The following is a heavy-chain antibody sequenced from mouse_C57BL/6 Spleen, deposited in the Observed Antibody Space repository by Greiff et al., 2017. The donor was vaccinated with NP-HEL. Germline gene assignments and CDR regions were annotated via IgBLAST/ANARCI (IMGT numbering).Heavy chain of an antibody. CDR1: GYTFTSYW. CDR2: IDPSDSET. Sequence: QVQLQQPGAELVRPGSSVKLSCKASGYTFTSYWMHWVKQRPIQGLEWIGNIDPSDSETHYNQKFKDKATLTVDKSSSTAYMQLSSLTSEDSAVYYCARGAAQATSYFDYWGQGTTLTVSS. J-gene: IGHJ2*01. D-gene: IGHD3-2*02. V-gene: IGHV1-52*01. CDR3: ARGAAQATSYFDY.